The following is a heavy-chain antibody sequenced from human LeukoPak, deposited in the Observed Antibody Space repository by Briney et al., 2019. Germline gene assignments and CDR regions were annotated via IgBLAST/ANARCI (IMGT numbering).Heavy chain of an antibody. J-gene: IGHJ4*02. D-gene: IGHD3-22*01. V-gene: IGHV1-3*01. CDR1: GYTFTSYA. CDR3: ARDSVSSGYAIDY. Sequence: ASVKVSCTASGYTFTSYAMHWVRQAPGQRLEWMGWINAGNGNTKYSQKSQGRVTITRDTSASTAYMELSSLRSEDTAVYYCARDSVSSGYAIDYWGQGTLVTVSS. CDR2: INAGNGNT.